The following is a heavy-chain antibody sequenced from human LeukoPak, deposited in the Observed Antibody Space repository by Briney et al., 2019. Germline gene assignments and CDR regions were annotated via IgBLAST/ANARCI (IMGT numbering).Heavy chain of an antibody. Sequence: GGSLRLSCAASGFTFSSYGMHWVRQAPGKGLEWVAVIWYDGSNKYYADSVKGRFTISRDNSQNTLYLQMNSLRVEDTAVYYCAKDVSPLMVTTWDYWGQGTLVTVSS. CDR2: IWYDGSNK. CDR3: AKDVSPLMVTTWDY. D-gene: IGHD2-21*02. J-gene: IGHJ4*02. V-gene: IGHV3-33*06. CDR1: GFTFSSYG.